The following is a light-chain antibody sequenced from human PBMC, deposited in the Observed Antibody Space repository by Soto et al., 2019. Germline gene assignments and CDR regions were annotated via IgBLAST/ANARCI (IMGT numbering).Light chain of an antibody. CDR3: QQYYSIPYT. Sequence: DIVMTQSPDSLALSLGERATINCKSSQSILYSSNNKNYLAWYQHKPGQPPKLLIYWASTRESGVPDRFSGSGSGTDFTLTISSLQAEDVAVYYCQQYYSIPYTFGQGTKLEIK. V-gene: IGKV4-1*01. J-gene: IGKJ2*01. CDR2: WAS. CDR1: QSILYSSNNKNY.